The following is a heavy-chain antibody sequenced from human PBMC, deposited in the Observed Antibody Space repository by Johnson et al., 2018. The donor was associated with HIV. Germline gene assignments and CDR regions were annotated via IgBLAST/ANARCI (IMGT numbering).Heavy chain of an antibody. J-gene: IGHJ3*02. CDR3: AKGRARTAARQPRGDAFDI. CDR1: GFTFSSSG. V-gene: IGHV3-NL1*01. CDR2: IYSGSST. D-gene: IGHD6-6*01. Sequence: QVQLVESGGGVVQPGRSLRLSCAASGFTFSSSGMHWVRQAPGKGLEWVAVIYSGSSTYSADSVKGRFTISRDNSKNTLYLQMNSLRAEDTAVYYCAKGRARTAARQPRGDAFDIWGQGTMVTVSS.